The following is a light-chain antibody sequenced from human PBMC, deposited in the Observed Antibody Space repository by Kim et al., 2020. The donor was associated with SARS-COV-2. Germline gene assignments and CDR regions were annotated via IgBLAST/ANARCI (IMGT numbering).Light chain of an antibody. CDR1: QSIRSY. CDR2: TAS. V-gene: IGKV1-39*01. Sequence: DIQMTQSPFSLSASVGDRVTITCRASQSIRSYLNWYQQKPGKVPKALMYTASTLHSGVSSRFSGSGSGTDFTLTISSLQPEDCGIYYCQQTFSIPYTFGQGTKLEIK. J-gene: IGKJ2*01. CDR3: QQTFSIPYT.